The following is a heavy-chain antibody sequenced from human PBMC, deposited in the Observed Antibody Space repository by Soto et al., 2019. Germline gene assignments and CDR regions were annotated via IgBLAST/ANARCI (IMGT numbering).Heavy chain of an antibody. CDR3: ARGVHYDFWSGYYLRPNNSGMDV. V-gene: IGHV3-33*01. CDR1: GFTFSSYG. Sequence: QVQLVESGGGVVQPGRSLRLSCAASGFTFSSYGMHWVRQAPGKGLEWVAVIWYDGSNKYYADSVKGRFTISRDNSKNTLYLQMNSLRAEDTAVYYCARGVHYDFWSGYYLRPNNSGMDVWGQGTTVTVSS. D-gene: IGHD3-3*01. CDR2: IWYDGSNK. J-gene: IGHJ6*02.